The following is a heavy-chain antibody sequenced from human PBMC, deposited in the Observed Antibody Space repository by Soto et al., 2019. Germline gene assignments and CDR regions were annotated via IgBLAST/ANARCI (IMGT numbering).Heavy chain of an antibody. V-gene: IGHV1-18*01. CDR2: ISAYNGNT. Sequence: GASVKVSCKASGYTFTSYGISWVRQAPGQGLEWMGWISAYNGNTNYAQKLQGRVTMITDTSTSTAYMELRSLRSDDTAVYYCAVFNYYDGSGYSPQWYFDYWGQGTLVTVSS. D-gene: IGHD3-22*01. CDR1: GYTFTSYG. J-gene: IGHJ4*02. CDR3: AVFNYYDGSGYSPQWYFDY.